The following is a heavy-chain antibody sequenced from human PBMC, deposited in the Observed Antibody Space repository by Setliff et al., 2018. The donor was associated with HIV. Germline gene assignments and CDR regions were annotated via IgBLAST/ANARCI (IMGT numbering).Heavy chain of an antibody. D-gene: IGHD6-6*01. Sequence: PSETLSLTCAVYGGSLSGSYWTWMRQSPGKGLEWIGELNQSGGSNYNPSLQTRVTISVDASKTQYSLKLTSVTAADTAVYYCAREGSSRVPVRGFYYYYYMDVWGKGTTVTVSS. CDR2: LNQSGGS. V-gene: IGHV4-34*01. J-gene: IGHJ6*03. CDR1: GGSLSGSY. CDR3: AREGSSRVPVRGFYYYYYMDV.